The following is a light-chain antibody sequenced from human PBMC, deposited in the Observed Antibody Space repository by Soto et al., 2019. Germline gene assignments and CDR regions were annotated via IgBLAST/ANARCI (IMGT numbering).Light chain of an antibody. J-gene: IGKJ4*01. V-gene: IGKV1-33*01. CDR1: QDIGIY. CDR3: QKYDNRPHI. CDR2: DAS. Sequence: DIQMTRSPSSLSASVVYRVTITCQTSQDIGIYLNWYQQTPGKAPKLLIYDASSLETGVPSRSSGSGSGTDFTFAISSLQPEDIATYYFQKYDNRPHIFGGGNKGDIK.